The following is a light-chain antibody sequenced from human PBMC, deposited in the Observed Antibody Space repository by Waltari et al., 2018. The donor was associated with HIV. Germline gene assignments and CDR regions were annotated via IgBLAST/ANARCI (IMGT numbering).Light chain of an antibody. CDR3: QAWDSSTVV. CDR1: KSGATH. V-gene: IGLV3-1*01. J-gene: IGLJ2*01. Sequence: SYELTQPPSVSVSPGQPASITCSGDKSGATHACWSQQKPGQSPVLVIYQDSKRPSGIPERFSGSNSGNTATLTISGTQAMDEADYYCQAWDSSTVVFGGGTKLTVL. CDR2: QDS.